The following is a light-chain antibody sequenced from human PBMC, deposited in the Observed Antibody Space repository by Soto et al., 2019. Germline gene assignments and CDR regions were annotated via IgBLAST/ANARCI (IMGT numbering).Light chain of an antibody. Sequence: NFMLTQPHSVSESPGKTVTISCTRSSGSIASNYVQWYQQRPGSAPTTVIYEDNQRPSGVPDRFSGSIDSSSNSASLTISGLKTEDEADYYCQSYDSSNPWVFGGGTKPTVL. CDR1: SGSIASNY. CDR2: EDN. J-gene: IGLJ3*02. V-gene: IGLV6-57*03. CDR3: QSYDSSNPWV.